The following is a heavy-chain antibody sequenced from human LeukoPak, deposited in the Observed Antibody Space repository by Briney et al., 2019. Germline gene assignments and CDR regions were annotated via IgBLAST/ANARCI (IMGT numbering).Heavy chain of an antibody. D-gene: IGHD3-10*01. V-gene: IGHV1-2*02. CDR1: EYTFTGYY. CDR3: ARGRVRGVIISNWFDP. J-gene: IGHJ5*02. Sequence: ASVKVSCKASEYTFTGYYMHWVRQAPGQGLEWMGWINPNSGGTNYAQKFQGRVTMTRDTSISTVYMELSRLRSDDTAVYYCARGRVRGVIISNWFDPWGQGTLVTVSS. CDR2: INPNSGGT.